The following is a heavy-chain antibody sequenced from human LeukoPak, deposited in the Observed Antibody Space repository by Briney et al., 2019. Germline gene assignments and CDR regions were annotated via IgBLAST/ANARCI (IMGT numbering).Heavy chain of an antibody. CDR2: INPNTGGT. V-gene: IGHV1-2*02. D-gene: IGHD4-17*01. Sequence: ASVTVSSKTSGYTFTGYFIHWVRHAPGQGLEWMGWINPNTGGTNYAQKFQGRVTMTRDTSISTAYMELSILRLDDTAVYYCARDPINGKADAFDIWGQGTVVTVSS. CDR1: GYTFTGYF. CDR3: ARDPINGKADAFDI. J-gene: IGHJ3*02.